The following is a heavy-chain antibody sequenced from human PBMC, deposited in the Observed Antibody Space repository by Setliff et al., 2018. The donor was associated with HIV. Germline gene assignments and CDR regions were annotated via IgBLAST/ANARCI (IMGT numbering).Heavy chain of an antibody. CDR3: SRGFFNPEAYYFDY. J-gene: IGHJ4*02. D-gene: IGHD3-3*01. V-gene: IGHV4-59*03. Sequence: SETLSLTCSVSGDFTPSYYWTWIRQSPGKGLEWLGYVYGSGSTKYHPSLKSRVTISRDGSSNQFSLTLRSVTAADTAVYYCSRGFFNPEAYYFDYWGQGTLVTVSS. CDR2: VYGSGST. CDR1: GDFTPSYY.